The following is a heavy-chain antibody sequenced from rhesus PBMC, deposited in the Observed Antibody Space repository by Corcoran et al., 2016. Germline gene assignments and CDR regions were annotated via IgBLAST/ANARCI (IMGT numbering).Heavy chain of an antibody. V-gene: IGHV3-100*02. CDR3: TRSAAASFYGLDS. CDR1: GFTFSSYE. Sequence: DVQLVESGGGLVEPGGSLRLSCVASGFTFSSYEMHWVRQAPGKGLEWVSVISESGGAKDYADSVKGRFTISRDNAKNSLFLQMNSLRAEDTAVYYCTRSAAASFYGLDSWGQGVVVTVSS. J-gene: IGHJ6*01. D-gene: IGHD6-25*01. CDR2: ISESGGAK.